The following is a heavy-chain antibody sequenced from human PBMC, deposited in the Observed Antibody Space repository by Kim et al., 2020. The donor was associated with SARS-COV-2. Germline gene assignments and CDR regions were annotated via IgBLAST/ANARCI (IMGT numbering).Heavy chain of an antibody. D-gene: IGHD3-16*01. V-gene: IGHV4-59*01. J-gene: IGHJ6*03. Sequence: SETLSLTCTVSGGSISSYYWSWIRQPPGKGLEWIGYIYYSGSTNYNPSLKSRVTISVDTSKNQFSLKLSSVTAADTAVYYCARAGEVTGWYHYYYMDAWG. CDR2: IYYSGST. CDR3: ARAGEVTGWYHYYYMDA. CDR1: GGSISSYY.